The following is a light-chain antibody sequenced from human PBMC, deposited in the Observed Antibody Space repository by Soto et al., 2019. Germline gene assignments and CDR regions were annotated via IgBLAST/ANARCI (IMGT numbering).Light chain of an antibody. CDR2: ANT. Sequence: QSVLTQPPSVSGAPGQRVTISCTGSSSNIGAVFDVHWYQQLPGTAPKLLIYANTNRPSGVPDRFSGSKSGTSASLAITGLQAGDEADYYCQSYDNSLSAWVFGGGTKLTVL. V-gene: IGLV1-40*01. J-gene: IGLJ3*02. CDR3: QSYDNSLSAWV. CDR1: SSNIGAVFD.